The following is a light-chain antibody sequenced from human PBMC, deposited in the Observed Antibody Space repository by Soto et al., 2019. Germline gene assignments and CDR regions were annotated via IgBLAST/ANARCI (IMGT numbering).Light chain of an antibody. Sequence: EIVLTQSPGTLSLSPGERATLSCRASQSVNRSYLVWYQQRPGQAPRLLTYGASSRATGIPDRFSGSASGADCTLTLSRLEPEDFAVYYCQQVGSSPITFGQGTRLEIK. CDR1: QSVNRSY. J-gene: IGKJ5*01. V-gene: IGKV3-20*01. CDR3: QQVGSSPIT. CDR2: GAS.